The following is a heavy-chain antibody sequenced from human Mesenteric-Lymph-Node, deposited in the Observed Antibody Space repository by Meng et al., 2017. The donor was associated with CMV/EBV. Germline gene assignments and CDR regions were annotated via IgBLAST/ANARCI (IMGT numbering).Heavy chain of an antibody. CDR3: ARAPIAVAGPLNWFDP. CDR2: ISSSSSYI. CDR1: GFTFSSYS. V-gene: IGHV3-21*01. J-gene: IGHJ5*02. D-gene: IGHD6-19*01. Sequence: GGSLRLSCAASGFTFSSYSMNWVRQAPGKGLEWVSSISSSSSYIYYADSVKGRFTISRDNAKNSLYLQMNSLRAEDTAVYYYARAPIAVAGPLNWFDPWGQGTLVTVSS.